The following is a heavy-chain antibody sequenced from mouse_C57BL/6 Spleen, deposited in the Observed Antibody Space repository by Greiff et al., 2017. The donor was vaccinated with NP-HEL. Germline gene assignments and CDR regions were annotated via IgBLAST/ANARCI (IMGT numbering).Heavy chain of an antibody. V-gene: IGHV14-3*01. CDR1: GFNIKNTY. D-gene: IGHD2-4*01. Sequence: EVQLVESVAELVRPGASVKLSCTASGFNIKNTYMHWVKQRPEQGLEWIGRIDPANGNTKYAPKFQGKATITADTSSNTAYLQLSSLTSEDTAIYYCARFFSYDYDSYAMDYWGQGTSVTVSS. CDR2: IDPANGNT. CDR3: ARFFSYDYDSYAMDY. J-gene: IGHJ4*01.